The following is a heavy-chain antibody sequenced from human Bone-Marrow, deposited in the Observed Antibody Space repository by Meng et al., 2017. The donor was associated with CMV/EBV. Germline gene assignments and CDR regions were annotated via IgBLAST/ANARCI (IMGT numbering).Heavy chain of an antibody. CDR2: ISAYNGNT. D-gene: IGHD6-13*01. CDR3: ARGYSSSWYEGVDY. CDR1: GYTFTGYY. Sequence: ASVKVSCKASGYTFTGYYMHWVRQAPGQGLEWMGWISAYNGNTNYAQKLQGRVTMTTDTSTSTAYMELRSLRSDDTAVYYCARGYSSSWYEGVDYWGQGTLVTVSS. V-gene: IGHV1-18*04. J-gene: IGHJ4*02.